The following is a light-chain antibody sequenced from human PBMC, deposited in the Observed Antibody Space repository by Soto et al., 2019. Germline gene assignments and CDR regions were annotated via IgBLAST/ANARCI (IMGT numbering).Light chain of an antibody. CDR3: AAWDDSLSGPVV. CDR1: GSNIGTNY. Sequence: QAVVTQPPSASGTPGQRVTISCSGGGSNIGTNYVYWYQQLPGTAPKLLIYRNNQRPSGVPDRFSGSKSDASASLAISGLRSADEADYYCAAWDDSLSGPVVFGGGTKVTVL. J-gene: IGLJ2*01. CDR2: RNN. V-gene: IGLV1-47*01.